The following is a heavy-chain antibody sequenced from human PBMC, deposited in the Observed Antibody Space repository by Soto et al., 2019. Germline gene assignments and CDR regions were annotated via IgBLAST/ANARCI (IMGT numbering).Heavy chain of an antibody. J-gene: IGHJ4*02. V-gene: IGHV3-23*01. D-gene: IGHD4-4*01. CDR1: GFTFNNYA. Sequence: GGSLRLSCAASGFTFNNYAMGWVRQAPGKGLEWVSSLSGTGGTTFYADSVKGRFTISRDNSKNTLYLQMNSLRDDDTAVYHCAKKVPAQSPFDAWGRGTLVTVSS. CDR2: LSGTGGTT. CDR3: AKKVPAQSPFDA.